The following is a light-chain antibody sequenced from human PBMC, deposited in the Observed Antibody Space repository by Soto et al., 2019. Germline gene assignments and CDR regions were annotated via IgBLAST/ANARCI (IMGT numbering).Light chain of an antibody. CDR3: QQRDSWPIT. V-gene: IGKV3D-20*02. Sequence: EIVLTQSPGTLSLSPGERATLSCRASQSVSNNYLAWYQQKPGQAPRLLIYGASNRATGIPARFSGSGSGTDFTLTINSLEPDDFAVYYCQQRDSWPITFGQGTRLE. CDR1: QSVSNNY. CDR2: GAS. J-gene: IGKJ5*01.